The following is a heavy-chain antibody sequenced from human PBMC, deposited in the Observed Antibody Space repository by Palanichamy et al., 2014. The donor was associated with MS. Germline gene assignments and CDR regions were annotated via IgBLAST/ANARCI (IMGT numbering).Heavy chain of an antibody. V-gene: IGHV3-30*18. Sequence: QVQLVESGGGVVQPGRSLRLSCAASGFTFSSYGMHWVRQAPGKGLEWVAGLSYDGSKKYYTDSVKGRFTISRDNSKNTLYLQMNSLRAEDTAVYYCAKDLGYSSPKFYYYYGMDVWGQGTTVTVSS. CDR2: LSYDGSKK. CDR1: GFTFSSYG. J-gene: IGHJ6*02. CDR3: AKDLGYSSPKFYYYYGMDV. D-gene: IGHD5-12*01.